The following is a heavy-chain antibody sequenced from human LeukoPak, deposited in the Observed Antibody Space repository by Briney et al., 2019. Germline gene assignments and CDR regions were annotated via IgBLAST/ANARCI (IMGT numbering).Heavy chain of an antibody. CDR1: GFTFSSYS. J-gene: IGHJ6*03. D-gene: IGHD3-3*01. CDR3: ARDGGLAEFYDFWSGGDYYYYMDV. V-gene: IGHV3-48*01. CDR2: ISSSSSTI. Sequence: GGSLRLSCAASGFTFSSYSMDWVRQAPGKGLEWVSYISSSSSTIDYADSVKGRFTISRDNAKNSLYLQMNSLRAEDTAVYYCARDGGLAEFYDFWSGGDYYYYMDVWGKGTTVTVSS.